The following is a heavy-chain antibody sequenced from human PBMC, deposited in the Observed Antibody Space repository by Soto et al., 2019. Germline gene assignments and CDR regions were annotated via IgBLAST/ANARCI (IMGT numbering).Heavy chain of an antibody. V-gene: IGHV1-18*04. CDR1: GSTFTSYG. CDR3: ARVYLSVLLDY. Sequence: QVQLVQSGAEVKKPGASVKVSCKASGSTFTSYGISWVRQAPGQGLEWMGWISAYNGNTNSAQKLQGRVTMTPDTSKSPGYMERRSLRSDDTAVYYCARVYLSVLLDYWGQGTLVTVSS. CDR2: ISAYNGNT. D-gene: IGHD2-8*01. J-gene: IGHJ4*02.